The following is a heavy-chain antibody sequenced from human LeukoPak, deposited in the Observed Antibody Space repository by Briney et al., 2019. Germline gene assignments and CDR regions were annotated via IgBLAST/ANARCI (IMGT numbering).Heavy chain of an antibody. J-gene: IGHJ4*02. V-gene: IGHV1-2*02. Sequence: ASVKVSCKASGYTFTSYGISWVRQAPGQGLEWMGWINPNSGGTNYAQNFQGRVTMTRDTSISTAYMELSRLRSADTAVYYCATGLRLGELSLVNYWGQGTLVTVSS. CDR1: GYTFTSYG. CDR3: ATGLRLGELSLVNY. D-gene: IGHD3-16*02. CDR2: INPNSGGT.